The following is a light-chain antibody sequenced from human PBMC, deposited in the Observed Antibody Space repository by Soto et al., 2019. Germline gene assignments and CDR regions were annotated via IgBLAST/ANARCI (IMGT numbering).Light chain of an antibody. CDR1: GSDIGAYKF. J-gene: IGLJ3*02. Sequence: QSALAQPPSASGSPGQSVTISCTGSGSDIGAYKFVSWYQQHPGKAPKLMIFGVTERPSGVPDRFSGSKSGNTASLTVSGLQADDEAIYYCSSYTSSSTWVFGGGTKVTVL. V-gene: IGLV2-8*01. CDR3: SSYTSSSTWV. CDR2: GVT.